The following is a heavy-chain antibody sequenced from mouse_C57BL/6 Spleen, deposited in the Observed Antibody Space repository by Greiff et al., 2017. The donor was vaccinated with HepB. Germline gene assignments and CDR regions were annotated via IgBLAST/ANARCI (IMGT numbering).Heavy chain of an antibody. V-gene: IGHV1-52*01. D-gene: IGHD4-1*01. J-gene: IGHJ2*01. CDR1: GYTFTSYW. CDR3: ARWVTGTFDY. CDR2: IDPSDSET. Sequence: QVQLKQPGAELVRPGSSVKLSCKASGYTFTSYWMHWVKQRPIQGLEWIGNIDPSDSETHYNQKFKDKATLTVDKSSSTAYMQLSSLTSEDSAVYYCARWVTGTFDYWGQGTTLTVSS.